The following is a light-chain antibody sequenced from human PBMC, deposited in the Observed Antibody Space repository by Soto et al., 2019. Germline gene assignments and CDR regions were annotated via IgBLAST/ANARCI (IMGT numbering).Light chain of an antibody. CDR1: SSDVGSYDL. Sequence: QSALTQPASVSGPPGQSIVISCNGSSSDVGSYDLVSWYLQYPGKAPKVIIFEGTKRPSGVSDRFSGSKSGNTASLTISGLQTEDEADYYCHSYDTSNPAGVFGGGTKVTVL. CDR2: EGT. CDR3: HSYDTSNPAGV. V-gene: IGLV2-23*01. J-gene: IGLJ3*02.